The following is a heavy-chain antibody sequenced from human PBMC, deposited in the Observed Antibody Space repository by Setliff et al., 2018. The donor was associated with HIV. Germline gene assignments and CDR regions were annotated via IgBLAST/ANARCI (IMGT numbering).Heavy chain of an antibody. V-gene: IGHV3-7*01. Sequence: GESLRLSCAASGFTFSSYWMSWVRQAPGKGLEWVANIKQDGSELYYLDSVKGRFTISRDNAKNSLYLQMNSLKAEDTAVYFCATKPVASGAYWGQGTLVTVSS. CDR2: IKQDGSEL. D-gene: IGHD1-26*01. CDR1: GFTFSSYW. J-gene: IGHJ4*02. CDR3: ATKPVASGAY.